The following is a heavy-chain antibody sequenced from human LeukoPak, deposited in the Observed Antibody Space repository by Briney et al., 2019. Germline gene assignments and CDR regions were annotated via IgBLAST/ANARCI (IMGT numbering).Heavy chain of an antibody. J-gene: IGHJ6*02. CDR1: GGSISSSSYY. V-gene: IGHV4-39*01. D-gene: IGHD3-22*01. Sequence: SETLSLTCTVSGGSISSSSYYWGWIRQPPGKGLEWIGSIYYSGSTYYNPSLKGRVTISVDTSKNQFSLKLSSVTAADTAVYYCARHPTYYYDSSGHWHDYYYYYGMDVWGQGTTVTVSS. CDR2: IYYSGST. CDR3: ARHPTYYYDSSGHWHDYYYYYGMDV.